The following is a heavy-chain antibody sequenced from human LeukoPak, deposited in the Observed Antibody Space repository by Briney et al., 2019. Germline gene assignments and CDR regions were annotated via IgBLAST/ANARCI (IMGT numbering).Heavy chain of an antibody. V-gene: IGHV3-7*01. CDR1: GFTFSSYW. CDR2: IKQDGSEK. D-gene: IGHD5-18*01. Sequence: PGGSLRLSCAASGFTFSSYWMSWVRQAPGKGLEWVAHIKQDGSEKYYVDSVKGRFTISRDNAKNSLYLQMNSLRAEDTAVYYCARIQLWTPYYFDYWGQGTLVTVSS. CDR3: ARIQLWTPYYFDY. J-gene: IGHJ4*02.